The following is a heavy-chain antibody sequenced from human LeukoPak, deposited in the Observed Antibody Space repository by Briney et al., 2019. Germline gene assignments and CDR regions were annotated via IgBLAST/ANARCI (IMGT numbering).Heavy chain of an antibody. CDR1: GGSISSYY. CDR2: IYYSGST. Sequence: SETLSLTCTVSGGSISSYYWSWIRQPPGKGLEWIGYIYYSGSTNYNPSLKSRVTISVDTSKNQFSLKLSSVTAADTAVYYCARVPYYYDSSGYYSDPYYYHGMDVWGQGTTVTVSS. CDR3: ARVPYYYDSSGYYSDPYYYHGMDV. J-gene: IGHJ6*02. D-gene: IGHD3-22*01. V-gene: IGHV4-59*01.